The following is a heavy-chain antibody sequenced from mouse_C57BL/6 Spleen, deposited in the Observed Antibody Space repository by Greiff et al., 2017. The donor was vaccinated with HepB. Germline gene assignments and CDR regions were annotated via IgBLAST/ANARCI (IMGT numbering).Heavy chain of an antibody. V-gene: IGHV1-26*01. CDR2: INPNNGGT. CDR1: GYTFTDYY. CDR3: ARSLLLRRYAMDY. J-gene: IGHJ4*01. D-gene: IGHD1-1*01. Sequence: EVQLQESGPELVKPGASVKISCKASGYTFTDYYMNWVKQSHGKSLEWIGDINPNNGGTSYNQKFKGKATLTVDKSSSTAYMELRSLTSEDSAVCYGARSLLLRRYAMDYWGQGTSVTVSS.